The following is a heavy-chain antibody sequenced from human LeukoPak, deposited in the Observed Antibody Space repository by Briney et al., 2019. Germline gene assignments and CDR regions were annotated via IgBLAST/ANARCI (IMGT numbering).Heavy chain of an antibody. V-gene: IGHV4-61*02. D-gene: IGHD4-23*01. J-gene: IGHJ4*02. Sequence: PSQTLSLTCTASGGSISSGSYYWSWIRQPAGKGLGWIGRIYTSGSTNYNPSLKSRVTISVDTSKNQFSLKLSSVTAADTAVYYCAREIDYGGNSDYWGQGTLVTVSS. CDR2: IYTSGST. CDR3: AREIDYGGNSDY. CDR1: GGSISSGSYY.